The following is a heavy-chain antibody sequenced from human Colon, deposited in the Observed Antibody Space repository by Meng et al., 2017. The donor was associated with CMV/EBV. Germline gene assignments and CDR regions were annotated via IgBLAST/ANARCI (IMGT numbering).Heavy chain of an antibody. CDR2: IDPGSSYT. CDR1: GFTFSNYS. V-gene: IGHV3-21*01. J-gene: IGHJ4*02. Sequence: GGSLRLSCAASGFTFSNYSMSWVRQAPGKGLEWVSSIDPGSSYTYYADSVRGRFTISRDNAKNSLYLQLSRLRAEDTAVYYCACLRLGRLSPDYWGQGTLVTVSS. D-gene: IGHD3-16*02. CDR3: ACLRLGRLSPDY.